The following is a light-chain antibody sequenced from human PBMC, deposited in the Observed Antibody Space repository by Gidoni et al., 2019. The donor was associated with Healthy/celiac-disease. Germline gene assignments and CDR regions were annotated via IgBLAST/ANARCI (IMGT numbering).Light chain of an antibody. CDR2: KAS. V-gene: IGKV1-5*03. CDR1: QSISSW. CDR3: QQYNSYWT. J-gene: IGKJ1*01. Sequence: DIQMTQSPSTLSASVGDRVTITCRASQSISSWLSWYQQKPGKAPKLLIYKASSLESGVPSRFSGSGSATEFTLTIRSLHPDDFATYYCQQYNSYWTFGQGTKVEIK.